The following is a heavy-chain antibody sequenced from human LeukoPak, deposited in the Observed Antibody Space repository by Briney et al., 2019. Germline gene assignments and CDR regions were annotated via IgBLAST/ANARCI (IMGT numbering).Heavy chain of an antibody. V-gene: IGHV3-23*01. Sequence: PGGSLRLSCAASGSPFSNYAMTWVRQAPGRGLEWVSISGGGTATYYADSVKGRLTISRDNSKNTLYLQMNSLRADDTAIYYCVKGGRTNSPLDYWGQGTLVTVSS. D-gene: IGHD1-14*01. CDR3: VKGGRTNSPLDY. CDR2: ISGGGTAT. J-gene: IGHJ4*02. CDR1: GSPFSNYA.